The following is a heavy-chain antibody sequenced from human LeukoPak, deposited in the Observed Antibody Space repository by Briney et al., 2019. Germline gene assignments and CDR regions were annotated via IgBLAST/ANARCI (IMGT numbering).Heavy chain of an antibody. J-gene: IGHJ4*02. D-gene: IGHD3-9*01. Sequence: ASVRVSCKASGYTFSGYYMHWVRQAPGQGLEWMGWINPKSGGTNEAQKFHDRVTMTRDTSIRTAYMEVSRLRSDDTAVYYCARSPDILTGENFDYWGQGTLVTVSS. CDR2: INPKSGGT. V-gene: IGHV1-2*02. CDR3: ARSPDILTGENFDY. CDR1: GYTFSGYY.